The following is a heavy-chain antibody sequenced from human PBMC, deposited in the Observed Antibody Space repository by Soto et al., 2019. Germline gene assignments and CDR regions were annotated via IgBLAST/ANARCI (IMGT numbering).Heavy chain of an antibody. Sequence: SETLSLTCAVSGGSISSSNWWSWVRQPPGKGLEWIGEIYHSGSTNYNPSLKSRVTISVDKSKNQFSLKLSSVTAADTAVYYCARRTGGSYYPYYFDYWGQGTLVTVSS. CDR1: GGSISSSNW. J-gene: IGHJ4*02. CDR3: ARRTGGSYYPYYFDY. V-gene: IGHV4-4*02. CDR2: IYHSGST. D-gene: IGHD1-26*01.